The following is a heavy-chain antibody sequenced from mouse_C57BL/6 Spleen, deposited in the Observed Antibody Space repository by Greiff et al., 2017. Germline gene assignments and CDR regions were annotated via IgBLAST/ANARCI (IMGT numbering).Heavy chain of an antibody. D-gene: IGHD2-4*01. CDR2: IWSGGST. V-gene: IGHV2-2*01. J-gene: IGHJ3*01. CDR3: ARSSLHYDYDKVFAY. Sequence: VQLQESGPGLVQPSQSLSITCTVSGFSLTSSGVHWVRQSPGKGLAWLGVIWSGGSTDYNAAFISRLSISKDNSKSQVFFKMNSLQADDTAIYYCARSSLHYDYDKVFAYWGQGTLVTVSA. CDR1: GFSLTSSG.